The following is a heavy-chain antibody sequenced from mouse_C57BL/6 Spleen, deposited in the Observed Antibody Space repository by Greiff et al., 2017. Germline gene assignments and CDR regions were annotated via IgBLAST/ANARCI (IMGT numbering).Heavy chain of an antibody. V-gene: IGHV1-5*01. D-gene: IGHD1-1*01. J-gene: IGHJ2*01. CDR3: TLITTVVDYFDY. CDR2: IYPGNSDT. Sequence: VQLQQSGTVLARPGASVKMSCKTSGYTFTSYWMHWVKQRPGQGLEWIGAIYPGNSDTSYNQKFKGKAKLTAVTSASTAYMALSSLTNEDSAVYYCTLITTVVDYFDYWGQGTTLTVSS. CDR1: GYTFTSYW.